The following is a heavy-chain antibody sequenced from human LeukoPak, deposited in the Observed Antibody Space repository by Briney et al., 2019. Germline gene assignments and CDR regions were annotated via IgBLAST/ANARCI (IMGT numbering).Heavy chain of an antibody. CDR1: GYTFTGYY. CDR3: ARVYARYCSGGSCYSWLGY. CDR2: INPNSGGT. Sequence: ASVKVSCKASGYTFTGYYMHWVRQAPGQGLEWMGWINPNSGGTNYAQKFQGRVTMTRDTSISTAYMELSRLRSDDTAVYYCARVYARYCSGGSCYSWLGYWGQGTLVTVSS. D-gene: IGHD2-15*01. V-gene: IGHV1-2*02. J-gene: IGHJ4*02.